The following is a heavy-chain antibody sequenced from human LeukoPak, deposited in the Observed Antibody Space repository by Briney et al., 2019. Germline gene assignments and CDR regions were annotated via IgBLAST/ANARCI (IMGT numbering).Heavy chain of an antibody. CDR3: ARETDGMVA. J-gene: IGHJ6*02. Sequence: PGGSLRLSCAASGFSFPSCEMNWVRQAPGKGLEWLSYIRSSGSTRYYADSVKGRFTISRDNSKNSLYLQMNSLRAEDTAVYYCARETDGMVAWGRGTTVAVSS. CDR1: GFSFPSCE. CDR2: IRSSGSTR. V-gene: IGHV3-48*03.